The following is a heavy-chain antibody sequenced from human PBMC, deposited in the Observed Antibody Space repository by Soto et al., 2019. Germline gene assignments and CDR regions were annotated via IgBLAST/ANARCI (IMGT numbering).Heavy chain of an antibody. CDR1: GGSISSSSYY. Sequence: LETLSLTCTVSGGSISSSSYYWGWIRQPPGKGLEWIGSIYYSGSTYYNPSLKSRVTISVDTSKNQFSLKLSSVTAADTAVYYCARHQSHSSSYVDPWGQGTLVTVSS. J-gene: IGHJ5*02. V-gene: IGHV4-39*01. CDR3: ARHQSHSSSYVDP. D-gene: IGHD6-13*01. CDR2: IYYSGST.